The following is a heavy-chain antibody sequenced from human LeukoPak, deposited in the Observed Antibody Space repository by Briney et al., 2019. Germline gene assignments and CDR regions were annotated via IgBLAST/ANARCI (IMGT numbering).Heavy chain of an antibody. J-gene: IGHJ4*02. CDR3: AKCSNYDILTGYYYFDY. V-gene: IGHV3-23*01. D-gene: IGHD3-9*01. CDR2: ISGSGGST. CDR1: GFTFSSYA. Sequence: GGSLRLSCAASGFTFSSYAMSWFRQAPGKGLEWVSAISGSGGSTYYADSVKGRFTISRDNSKNTLYLQMNSLRAEDTAVYYCAKCSNYDILTGYYYFDYWGQGTLVTVSS.